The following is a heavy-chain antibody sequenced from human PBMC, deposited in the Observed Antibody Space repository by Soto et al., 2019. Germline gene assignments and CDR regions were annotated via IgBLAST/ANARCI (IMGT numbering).Heavy chain of an antibody. V-gene: IGHV4-59*08. CDR1: GGSLNSHY. CDR2: VHHSWGS. D-gene: IGHD2-21*01. CDR3: ARHGGGVYYYYGMDV. J-gene: IGHJ6*02. Sequence: SETQCLTWTVAGGSLNSHYWSWIRQYQGKRMEWIGYVHHSWGSSYNPSLQSRVAISLDTSKSQFSLKVTSVTATDTAVYYCARHGGGVYYYYGMDVWGQGTTVTVSS.